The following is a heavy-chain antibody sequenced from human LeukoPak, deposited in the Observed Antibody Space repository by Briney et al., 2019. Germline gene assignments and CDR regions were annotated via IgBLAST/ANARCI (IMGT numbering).Heavy chain of an antibody. CDR3: ASDHIYCSGGSCYLDYFDY. CDR2: IYYSGST. J-gene: IGHJ4*02. D-gene: IGHD2-15*01. V-gene: IGHV4-31*03. CDR1: GGSISSGGYY. Sequence: SETLSLTCTVSGGSISSGGYYWSWIRQHPGKGLEWIGYIYYSGSTYYNPSLKSRVTISVDTSKNQFSLKLSSVTAADTAVYYCASDHIYCSGGSCYLDYFDYWGQGTLVTVSS.